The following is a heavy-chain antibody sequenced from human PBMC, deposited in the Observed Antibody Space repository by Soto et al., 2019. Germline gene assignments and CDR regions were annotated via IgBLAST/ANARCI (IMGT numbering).Heavy chain of an antibody. D-gene: IGHD1-26*01. CDR1: GFTVSSNY. CDR3: GREEWELLYGARGGAGN. V-gene: IGHV3-53*01. CDR2: IYSGGST. J-gene: IGHJ4*02. Sequence: EVQLVESGGGLIQPGGSLRLSCAASGFTVSSNYMSWVRQAPGKGLEWVSVIYSGGSTYYADSVKGRFTISRDTSKNTLDLKRSSLRAGDTAVYYCGREEWELLYGARGGAGNWGKEPLVTVSS.